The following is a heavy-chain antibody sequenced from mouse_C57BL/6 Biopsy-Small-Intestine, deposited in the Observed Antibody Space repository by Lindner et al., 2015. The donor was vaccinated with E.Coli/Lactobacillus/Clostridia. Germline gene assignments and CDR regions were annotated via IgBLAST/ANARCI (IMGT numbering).Heavy chain of an antibody. CDR1: GYAFSSSW. CDR3: ARGAAQAVDY. J-gene: IGHJ2*01. V-gene: IGHV1-82*01. Sequence: VQLQESGPELVKPGASVKISCKASGYAFSSSWMNWVKQRPGKGLEWIGRIYPGDGDTNYNGKFKGKATLTADKSSSTAYMQLSSLTSEDSAVYFCARGAAQAVDYWGQGTTLTVSS. CDR2: IYPGDGDT. D-gene: IGHD3-2*02.